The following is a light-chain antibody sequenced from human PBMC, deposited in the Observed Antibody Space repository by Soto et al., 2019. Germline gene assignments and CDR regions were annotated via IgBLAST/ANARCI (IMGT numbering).Light chain of an antibody. J-gene: IGKJ1*01. V-gene: IGKV3-15*01. CDR3: HQYKKWPPGT. CDR1: EYVNNN. Sequence: IVMTQSPANMSVSPGERAMLSCSASEYVNNNLAWYQQKPGQAHRLLIFGASTRATDTPARFSGSGSGTECTLTISRPQSADSAFYSCHQYKKWPPGTFGQGTKLEIK. CDR2: GAS.